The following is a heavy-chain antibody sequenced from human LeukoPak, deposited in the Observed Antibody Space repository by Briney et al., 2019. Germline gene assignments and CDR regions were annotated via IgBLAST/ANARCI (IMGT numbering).Heavy chain of an antibody. CDR3: ARAPFGVVNPYYFDY. CDR1: GFTFSSYA. Sequence: GGSLRLSCAASGFTFSSYAMHWVRQAPGKGLEWVAVISYDGSSKYYADSVKGRFTISRDNSKNTLYLQMNSLRAEDTAVYYCARAPFGVVNPYYFDYWGQGTLVTVSS. V-gene: IGHV3-30*01. D-gene: IGHD3-3*01. J-gene: IGHJ4*02. CDR2: ISYDGSSK.